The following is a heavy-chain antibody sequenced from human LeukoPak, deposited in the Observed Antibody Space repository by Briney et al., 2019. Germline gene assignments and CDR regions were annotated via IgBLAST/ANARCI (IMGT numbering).Heavy chain of an antibody. CDR2: ISSSGSTI. V-gene: IGHV3-11*01. CDR1: GFTFSDYY. J-gene: IGHJ6*02. CDR3: AKSSRGGNSYGTIYYYYYGMDV. D-gene: IGHD5-18*01. Sequence: GGSLRLSCAASGFTFSDYYMSWIRQAPGKGLEWVSYISSSGSTIYYADSVKGRFTISRDNAKNSLYLQMNSLRAEDTAVYYCAKSSRGGNSYGTIYYYYYGMDVWGQGTTVTVSS.